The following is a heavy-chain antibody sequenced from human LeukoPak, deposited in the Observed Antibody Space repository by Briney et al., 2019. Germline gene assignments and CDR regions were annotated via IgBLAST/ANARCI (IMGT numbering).Heavy chain of an antibody. CDR1: GGSISSYY. D-gene: IGHD3-10*01. CDR3: ARLYYGSGNAFHY. Sequence: SETLSLTCTVSGGSISSYYWSWIRQPPGKGLEWIGYIYYSGSTKYNPSLKSRVTISADTSKKQFSLKLSSVTAADTAVYYCARLYYGSGNAFHYRGRGTLVTV. CDR2: IYYSGST. V-gene: IGHV4-59*01. J-gene: IGHJ4*02.